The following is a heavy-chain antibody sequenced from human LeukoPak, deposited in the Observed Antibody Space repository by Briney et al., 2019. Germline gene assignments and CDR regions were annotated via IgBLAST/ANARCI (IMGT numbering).Heavy chain of an antibody. V-gene: IGHV4-30-2*01. Sequence: SETLSLTCAVSGGSISSGGYSWSWIRQPPGKGLEWIGYIYHSGSTYYNPSLKSRVTISVDTSKNQFSLKLSSVTAADTAVYYCARGTDDYGDYVPDYWGQGTLVTVSS. CDR3: ARGTDDYGDYVPDY. CDR2: IYHSGST. CDR1: GGSISSGGYS. D-gene: IGHD4-17*01. J-gene: IGHJ4*02.